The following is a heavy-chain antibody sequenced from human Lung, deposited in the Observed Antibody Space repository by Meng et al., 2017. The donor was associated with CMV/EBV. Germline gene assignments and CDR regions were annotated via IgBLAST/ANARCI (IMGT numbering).Heavy chain of an antibody. CDR3: ARATENFVVEPPAILFDY. Sequence: YTCTGYYLHWVRQAPGQGLEWMGWINPNSGATNFAQKLQGRVTMTRDTSISTAYMELRRLTSDDTAVYYCARATENFVVEPPAILFDYWGQGTLVTVSS. J-gene: IGHJ4*02. CDR2: INPNSGAT. CDR1: YTCTGYY. D-gene: IGHD2-2*02. V-gene: IGHV1-2*02.